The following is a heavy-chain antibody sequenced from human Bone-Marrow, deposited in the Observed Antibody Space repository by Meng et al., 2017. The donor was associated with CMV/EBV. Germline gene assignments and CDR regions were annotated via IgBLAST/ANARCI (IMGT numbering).Heavy chain of an antibody. Sequence: SETLSLTCAVYGGSFSGYYWSWLRQPQGKGLEGIGEINQSGSTNYNPSLKSRVTISVDTSKNQFSLKLSSVTAADTDVYYCALRKWLPRRKYNWFDPWGQGTLVTVSS. CDR2: INQSGST. D-gene: IGHD3-22*01. V-gene: IGHV4-34*01. CDR3: ALRKWLPRRKYNWFDP. J-gene: IGHJ5*02. CDR1: GGSFSGYY.